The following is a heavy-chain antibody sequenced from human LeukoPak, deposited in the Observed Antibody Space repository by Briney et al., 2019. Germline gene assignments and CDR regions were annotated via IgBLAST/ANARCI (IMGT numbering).Heavy chain of an antibody. CDR3: ARDLTHDAFDI. Sequence: GGSLRLSCAASGFTFSGYYMSWIRQAPGKGLEGVSYISSSGGTIYYADSVKGRFTISRDNAKNSLYLQMNSLRAEDTAVYYCARDLTHDAFDIWGQGTMVTVSS. CDR1: GFTFSGYY. CDR2: ISSSGGTI. J-gene: IGHJ3*02. V-gene: IGHV3-11*01.